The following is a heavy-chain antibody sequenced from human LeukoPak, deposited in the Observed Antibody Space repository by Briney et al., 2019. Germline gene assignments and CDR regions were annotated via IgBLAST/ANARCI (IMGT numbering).Heavy chain of an antibody. J-gene: IGHJ1*01. CDR2: ISGDGSSA. V-gene: IGHV3-74*01. D-gene: IGHD3-22*01. Sequence: PGGSLRLSCAASGFTFRTYWMHWVRQAPGKGLVWVSRISGDGSSASYADYVKGRFTISRDNAKNTLYLQMNSLRAEDTAVYYCAAYDSSGYSTKYFQHWGQGTLVTVSS. CDR1: GFTFRTYW. CDR3: AAYDSSGYSTKYFQH.